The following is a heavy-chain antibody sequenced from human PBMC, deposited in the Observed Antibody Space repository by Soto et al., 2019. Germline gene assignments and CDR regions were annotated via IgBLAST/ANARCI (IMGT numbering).Heavy chain of an antibody. CDR2: LYYSGTT. J-gene: IGHJ6*02. D-gene: IGHD1-26*01. V-gene: IGHV4-39*01. CDR1: GGSISSSSYY. CDR3: SRWGQGYGMDV. Sequence: QLQLQESGPGLVKPSETLSLTCTVSGGSISSSSYYWGWIRKPPGKGLEWIGSLYYSGTTYYNPSLKSRVTISVDTSKNQFSLKLSSVTASDTAVYYCSRWGQGYGMDVWGQGTTVTVSS.